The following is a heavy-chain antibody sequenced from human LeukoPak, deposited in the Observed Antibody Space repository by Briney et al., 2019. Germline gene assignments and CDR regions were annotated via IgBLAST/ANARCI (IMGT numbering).Heavy chain of an antibody. Sequence: GGSLRLSCAASGFTFSSYGMHWVRQAPGKGLEWVAVISYDGSNKYYADSVKGRFTISRDNAKNSLYLQMNSLRAEDTAVYYCARRLTKITWLGDYGGYDAFDIWGQGTMVTVSS. D-gene: IGHD4-17*01. CDR2: ISYDGSNK. J-gene: IGHJ3*02. CDR1: GFTFSSYG. V-gene: IGHV3-30*03. CDR3: ARRLTKITWLGDYGGYDAFDI.